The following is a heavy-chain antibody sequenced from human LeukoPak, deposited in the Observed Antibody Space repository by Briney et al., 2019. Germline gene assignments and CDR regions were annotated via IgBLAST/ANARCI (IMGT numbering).Heavy chain of an antibody. CDR2: INTNTGNP. CDR3: ARAFQSLGGLSLPDY. Sequence: ASVKVSCKASGYTFTSYAMNWVRQAPGQGLEWMGWINTNTGNPTYAQGFTGRFVFSLDTSVSTTFLQISSLKAEDTAVYFCARAFQSLGGLSLPDYWGQGTLVTVSS. CDR1: GYTFTSYA. V-gene: IGHV7-4-1*02. J-gene: IGHJ4*02. D-gene: IGHD3-16*02.